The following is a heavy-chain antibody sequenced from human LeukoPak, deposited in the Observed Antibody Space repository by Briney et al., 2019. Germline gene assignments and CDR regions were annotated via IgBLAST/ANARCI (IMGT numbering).Heavy chain of an antibody. V-gene: IGHV4-39*01. D-gene: IGHD1-26*01. Sequence: SETLFLTCSVSGGSISISNYYWGWIGQPPGKGLEWIGTIHHTGSTYYNPSLRSRVTVSVDTSNNQFSLKVTSVTAADTAIYYCARHPSGSSFDYWGQGTLVAVSS. CDR1: GGSISISNYY. CDR2: IHHTGST. CDR3: ARHPSGSSFDY. J-gene: IGHJ4*02.